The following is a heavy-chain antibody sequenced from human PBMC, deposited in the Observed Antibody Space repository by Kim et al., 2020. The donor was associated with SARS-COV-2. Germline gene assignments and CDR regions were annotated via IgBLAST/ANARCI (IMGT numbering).Heavy chain of an antibody. CDR1: GFTFSSYS. D-gene: IGHD2-2*02. Sequence: GGSLRLSCAASGFTFSSYSMNWVRQAPGKGLEWVSSISSSSSYIYYADSVKGRFTISRDNAKNSLYLQMNSLRAEDTAVYYCASLPYCSSTSCYIWAFDIWGQGTMVTVSS. CDR3: ASLPYCSSTSCYIWAFDI. J-gene: IGHJ3*02. CDR2: ISSSSSYI. V-gene: IGHV3-21*01.